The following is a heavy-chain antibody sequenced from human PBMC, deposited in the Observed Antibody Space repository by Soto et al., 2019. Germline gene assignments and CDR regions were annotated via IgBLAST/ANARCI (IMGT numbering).Heavy chain of an antibody. J-gene: IGHJ4*02. CDR3: ALSGYSSGWYPQSRMRQIDY. Sequence: GASVKVSCKASGYTFTSYGISWVRQAPGQGLEWMGWISAYNGNTNYAQKLQGRVTMTTDTSTSTAYMELRSLRSDDTAVYYCALSGYSSGWYPQSRMRQIDYWGQGTLVTVSS. V-gene: IGHV1-18*01. CDR2: ISAYNGNT. CDR1: GYTFTSYG. D-gene: IGHD6-19*01.